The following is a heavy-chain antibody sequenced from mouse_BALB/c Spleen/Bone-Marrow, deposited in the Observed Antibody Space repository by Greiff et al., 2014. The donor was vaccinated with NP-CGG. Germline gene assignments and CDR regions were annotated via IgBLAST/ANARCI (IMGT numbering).Heavy chain of an antibody. CDR3: AIYYYGSSGFAY. V-gene: IGHV14-3*02. J-gene: IGHJ3*01. CDR1: GFNIKDTY. CDR2: IDPSYGNT. Sequence: VQLQQSGAELVKPGASVKLSCTASGFNIKDTYMHWVKQRPEQGLEWIGRIDPSYGNTKYNQKFKGKATITADTSSNTAYLQLGSLTSEDTAVYYCAIYYYGSSGFAYWGQGTLVTVSA. D-gene: IGHD1-1*01.